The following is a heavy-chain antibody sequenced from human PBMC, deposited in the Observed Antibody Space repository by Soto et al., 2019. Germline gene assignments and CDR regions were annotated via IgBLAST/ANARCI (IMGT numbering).Heavy chain of an antibody. CDR2: VNYSGTT. Sequence: SETLSLTCAVSGGSISSGGYSWSWIRQPPGKGLEWIGEVNYSGTTNYNPSLKSRVIISLDTSRDQFSLKLSSMTAADTAVYYCARKLGRGPFDIWGRGTMVTVSS. D-gene: IGHD7-27*01. V-gene: IGHV4-30-2*01. CDR3: ARKLGRGPFDI. J-gene: IGHJ3*02. CDR1: GGSISSGGYS.